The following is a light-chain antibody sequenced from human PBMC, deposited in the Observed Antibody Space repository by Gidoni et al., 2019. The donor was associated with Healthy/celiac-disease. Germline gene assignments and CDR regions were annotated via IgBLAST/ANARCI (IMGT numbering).Light chain of an antibody. CDR2: EVS. J-gene: IGLJ3*02. CDR3: CSYAGSSTPNWV. CDR1: SSDVGSYNL. V-gene: IGLV2-23*02. Sequence: QSALTQPASVSGSPGQSITISCTGTSSDVGSYNLVSWYQQHPGKAPKLMIYEVSKRLSGVSNRFSGSKSGNTASLTISGLQAEDEADYYCCSYAGSSTPNWVFGGGTKLTVL.